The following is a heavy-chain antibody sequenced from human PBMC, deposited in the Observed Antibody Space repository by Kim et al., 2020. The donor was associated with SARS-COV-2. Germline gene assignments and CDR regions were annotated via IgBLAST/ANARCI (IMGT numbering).Heavy chain of an antibody. CDR3: ARRDYYYDSSGYYYYFDY. J-gene: IGHJ4*02. Sequence: GESLKISCKGSGYSFTSYWIGWVRQMPGKGLEWMGIIYPGDSDTRYSPSFQGQVTISADKSISTAYLQWSSLKASDTAMYYCARRDYYYDSSGYYYYFDYWGQGTLVTVSS. D-gene: IGHD3-22*01. V-gene: IGHV5-51*01. CDR2: IYPGDSDT. CDR1: GYSFTSYW.